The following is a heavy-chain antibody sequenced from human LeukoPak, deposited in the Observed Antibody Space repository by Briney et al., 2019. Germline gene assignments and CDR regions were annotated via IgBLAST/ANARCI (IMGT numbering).Heavy chain of an antibody. D-gene: IGHD3-22*01. Sequence: ASVKVSCKASGYTFTSYGISWGRQAPGQGLEWMGWISAYNGNTNYAQKLQGRVTMTTDTSTSTAYMELRSLRSDDTAVYYCARASITMIVVVPDDYWGQGTLVTVSS. CDR3: ARASITMIVVVPDDY. CDR2: ISAYNGNT. V-gene: IGHV1-18*01. J-gene: IGHJ4*02. CDR1: GYTFTSYG.